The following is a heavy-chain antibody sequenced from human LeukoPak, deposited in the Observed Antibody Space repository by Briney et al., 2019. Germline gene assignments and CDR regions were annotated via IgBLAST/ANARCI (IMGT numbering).Heavy chain of an antibody. CDR1: GFTFSSYW. CDR3: ARGSAYYYDSSGLDY. D-gene: IGHD3-22*01. J-gene: IGHJ4*02. V-gene: IGHV3-30-3*01. CDR2: ISYDGSNK. Sequence: GGSLRLSCAASGFTFSSYWMSWVRQAPGKGLEWVAVISYDGSNKYYADSVKGRFTISRDNSKNTLYLQMNSLRAEDTAVYYCARGSAYYYDSSGLDYWGQGTLVTVSS.